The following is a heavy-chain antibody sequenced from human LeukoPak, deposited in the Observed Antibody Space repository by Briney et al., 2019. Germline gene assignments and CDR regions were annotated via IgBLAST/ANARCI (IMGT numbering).Heavy chain of an antibody. D-gene: IGHD3-22*01. CDR1: GFTFSSYS. J-gene: IGHJ4*02. CDR3: ARDHSPRLDYYDSSSSPAY. CDR2: ISSSSSYI. V-gene: IGHV3-21*01. Sequence: GGSLRLSCAASGFTFSSYSMNWVRQAPGKGLEWVSSISSSSSYIYYADSVKGRFPISRDNAKNSLYLQMNSLRAEDTAVYYCARDHSPRLDYYDSSSSPAYWGQGTLVTVSS.